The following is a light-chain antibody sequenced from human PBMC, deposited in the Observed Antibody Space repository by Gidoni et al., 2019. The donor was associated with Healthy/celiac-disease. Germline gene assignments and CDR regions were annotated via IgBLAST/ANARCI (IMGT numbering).Light chain of an antibody. J-gene: IGLJ2*01. CDR3: NSRDSSGNHLKV. V-gene: IGLV3-19*01. Sequence: SSELTQEPAVSVALGQTVRITCQGDSLRSYYASWYQQKPGQAPVLVIYGKNNRPSGIPDLFSGSSSGNTASLTITGAQAEDEADYYCNSRDSSGNHLKVFGGGTKLTVL. CDR2: GKN. CDR1: SLRSYY.